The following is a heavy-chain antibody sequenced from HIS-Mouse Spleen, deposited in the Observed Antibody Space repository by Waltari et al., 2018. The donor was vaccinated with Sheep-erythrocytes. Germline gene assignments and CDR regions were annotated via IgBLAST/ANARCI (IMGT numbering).Heavy chain of an antibody. J-gene: IGHJ4*02. Sequence: QLQLQESGPALVKPSETLSLTCTVSGGSISSSSYYWGRIRQPPGKGLEWIGSFYYSGSTYYNPSLKSRVTISVDTSQNQFSLTLSSVTAADTAMYYCARLYYYDSSGYYFAYWGQGTLVTVSS. CDR3: ARLYYYDSSGYYFAY. V-gene: IGHV4-39*01. CDR2: FYYSGST. D-gene: IGHD3-22*01. CDR1: GGSISSSSYY.